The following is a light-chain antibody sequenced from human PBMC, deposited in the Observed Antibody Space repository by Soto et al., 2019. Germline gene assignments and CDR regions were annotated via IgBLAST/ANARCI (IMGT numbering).Light chain of an antibody. Sequence: QSVLTQPRSVSGSPRQSVTISCNGTSSDVGGYNYVSWYQQHPGKAPKLMIYNVSKRPSGVPDRFSGSKSGNTASLTISGLQAEDEADYYCCSYAGSSFYVFGTETKGTVL. V-gene: IGLV2-11*01. CDR2: NVS. J-gene: IGLJ1*01. CDR1: SSDVGGYNY. CDR3: CSYAGSSFYV.